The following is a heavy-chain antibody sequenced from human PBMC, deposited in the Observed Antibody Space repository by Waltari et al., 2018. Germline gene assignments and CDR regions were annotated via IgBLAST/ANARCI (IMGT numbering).Heavy chain of an antibody. J-gene: IGHJ4*02. Sequence: EVQLVESGGGLVPPGGSLRLSCADSGFPFRLSEMNWVRQAPGKGLEWVSYISSSGSPIYYANSVKGRFTISRDNAKNSLYLQMNSLRAEDTAVYYCARGRSGSYFRYFDYWGQGALVTVSS. D-gene: IGHD1-26*01. CDR2: ISSSGSPI. V-gene: IGHV3-48*03. CDR1: GFPFRLSE. CDR3: ARGRSGSYFRYFDY.